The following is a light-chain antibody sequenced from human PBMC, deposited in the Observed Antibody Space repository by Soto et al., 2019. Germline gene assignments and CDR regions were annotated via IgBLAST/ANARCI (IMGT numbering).Light chain of an antibody. Sequence: QLVLTQPPSVSGALGQRVTISCTGSSSNIGAGYDVHWYQQLPGTAPKLLIYGNSNRPSGVPDRFSGSKSGTSASLAITGLQAEDEADYYCQSYDSSLFVVFGGGTKLTVL. CDR1: SSNIGAGYD. J-gene: IGLJ2*01. CDR2: GNS. V-gene: IGLV1-40*01. CDR3: QSYDSSLFVV.